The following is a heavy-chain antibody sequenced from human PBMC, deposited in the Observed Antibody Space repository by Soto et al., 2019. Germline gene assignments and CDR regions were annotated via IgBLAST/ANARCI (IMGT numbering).Heavy chain of an antibody. Sequence: GGSLRLSCAASGFTSTNYVMNWVRQAPGKGLEWVSSISGSGTTTFYADSVKGRFIISRDNSKNTLYLQMNSLRAEDAALYYCAKDRVGGVPDAFDIWGQGTMVTVSS. CDR1: GFTSTNYV. V-gene: IGHV3-23*01. D-gene: IGHD2-8*01. J-gene: IGHJ3*02. CDR2: ISGSGTTT. CDR3: AKDRVGGVPDAFDI.